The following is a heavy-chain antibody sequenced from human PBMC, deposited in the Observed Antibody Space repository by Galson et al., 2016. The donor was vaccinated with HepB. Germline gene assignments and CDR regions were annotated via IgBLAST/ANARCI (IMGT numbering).Heavy chain of an antibody. CDR1: GFIFNSYS. J-gene: IGHJ6*02. CDR2: ISSSSNSM. CDR3: VKGAGTIDYWSFDV. D-gene: IGHD6-19*01. V-gene: IGHV3-48*02. Sequence: SLRLSCAASGFIFNSYSMNWVRQAPGKGLEWISYISSSSNSMYYADSVKGRFTISRDNAKNSLYLQMNSLRDEDTAVYYCVKGAGTIDYWSFDVWGQGTTVTVSS.